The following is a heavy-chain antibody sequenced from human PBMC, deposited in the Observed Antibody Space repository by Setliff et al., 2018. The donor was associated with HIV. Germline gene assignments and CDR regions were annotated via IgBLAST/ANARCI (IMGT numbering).Heavy chain of an antibody. J-gene: IGHJ5*02. V-gene: IGHV4-59*01. CDR1: GASISSDT. CDR2: IYNSEMI. Sequence: SETLSLTCIVSGASISSDTWSWIRQPPGKGLQWIGFIYNSEMINYNPSLKSRVSMSLDTSKNQFSLKLTSVTAADTAVYYCARGGTNSNWFDPWGQGTLVTVSS. D-gene: IGHD2-8*01. CDR3: ARGGTNSNWFDP.